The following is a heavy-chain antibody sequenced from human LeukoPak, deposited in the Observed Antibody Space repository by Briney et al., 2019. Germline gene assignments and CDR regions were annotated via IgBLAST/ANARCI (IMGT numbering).Heavy chain of an antibody. CDR1: GGSVSNYY. J-gene: IGHJ4*02. CDR2: ISHSGSV. V-gene: IGHV4-59*02. CDR3: ARVKGREGSTVIIDY. D-gene: IGHD3-10*01. Sequence: SETLSLTCTVSGGSVSNYYWSWIRQSPGKGLEWIGYISHSGSVNYNPSLKSRVTMSVDTSKNQFSLKLSSVTAADTAVYYCARVKGREGSTVIIDYWGQGTLVTVSS.